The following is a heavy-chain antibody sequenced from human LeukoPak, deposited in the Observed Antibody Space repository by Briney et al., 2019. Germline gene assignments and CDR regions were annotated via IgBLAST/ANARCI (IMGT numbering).Heavy chain of an antibody. J-gene: IGHJ6*03. Sequence: SETLSLTCTVSGGSISSYYWSWIRQPAGKGLEWIGRIYTSGSTNYNPSLMSRVTMSVDTSKNQFSLKLSSVTAADTAVYYCARVLEDYYDSSGYYYYYMDVWGKGTTVTVSS. CDR1: GGSISSYY. CDR3: ARVLEDYYDSSGYYYYYMDV. CDR2: IYTSGST. V-gene: IGHV4-4*07. D-gene: IGHD3-22*01.